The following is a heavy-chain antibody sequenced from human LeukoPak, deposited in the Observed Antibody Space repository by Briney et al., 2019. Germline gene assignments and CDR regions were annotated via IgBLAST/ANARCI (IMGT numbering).Heavy chain of an antibody. J-gene: IGHJ5*02. CDR1: GYTFTRYY. Sequence: ASVKVSCKASGYTFTRYYIHWVRQAPGQGLEWMGIINPSGGSTSYAQKFQGRVTMTTETSTSTAYMELRSLRSDDTAVYYCARDYEGATTRYHFDPWGQGTLITVSS. V-gene: IGHV1-46*01. CDR2: INPSGGST. D-gene: IGHD1-26*01. CDR3: ARDYEGATTRYHFDP.